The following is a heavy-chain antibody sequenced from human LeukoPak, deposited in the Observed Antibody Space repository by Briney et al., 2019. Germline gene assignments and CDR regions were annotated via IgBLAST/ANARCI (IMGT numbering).Heavy chain of an antibody. CDR3: ARSWDARLNFDY. J-gene: IGHJ4*02. CDR2: IYSGGST. Sequence: PGGSLRLSXAASGFIVSSNYMNWVRQAPGKGLEWVSVIYSGGSTYYADSVKGRFTISRDNSKNTVHLQMNDLRAEDTAVYYCARSWDARLNFDYWGQGTLSPSPQ. V-gene: IGHV3-66*02. D-gene: IGHD1-26*01. CDR1: GFIVSSNY.